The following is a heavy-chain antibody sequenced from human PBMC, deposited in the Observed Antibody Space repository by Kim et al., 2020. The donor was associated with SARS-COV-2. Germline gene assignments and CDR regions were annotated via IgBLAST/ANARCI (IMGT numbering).Heavy chain of an antibody. CDR3: ATGTRGYGDYLTPYYYYYYGMDV. Sequence: ASVKVSCKVSGYTLTELSMHWVRQAPGKGLEWMGGFDPEDGETIYAQKFQGRVTMTEDTSTDTAYMELSSLRSEDTAVYYCATGTRGYGDYLTPYYYYYYGMDVWGQGTTVTVSS. J-gene: IGHJ6*02. CDR1: GYTLTELS. V-gene: IGHV1-24*01. D-gene: IGHD4-17*01. CDR2: FDPEDGET.